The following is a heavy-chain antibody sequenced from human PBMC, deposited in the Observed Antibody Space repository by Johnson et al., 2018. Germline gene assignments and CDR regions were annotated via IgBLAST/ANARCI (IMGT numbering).Heavy chain of an antibody. CDR1: GFTFSDYY. Sequence: QVQLVESGGGLVKPGGSLRLSCAASGFTFSDYYMSWIRQAPGKGLEWVSYISSSGSTIYYADSVKGRFTISRDNPKTSLYLQMNSLRAADTAVYYCASPRSGRYYCYDMDVWGKGTTVTVSS. CDR3: ASPRSGRYYCYDMDV. V-gene: IGHV3-11*04. D-gene: IGHD2-15*01. CDR2: ISSSGSTI. J-gene: IGHJ6*03.